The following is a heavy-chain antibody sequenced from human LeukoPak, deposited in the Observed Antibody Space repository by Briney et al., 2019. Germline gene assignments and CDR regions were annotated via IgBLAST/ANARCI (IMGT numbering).Heavy chain of an antibody. J-gene: IGHJ4*02. CDR1: GGSISSYY. V-gene: IGHV4-59*01. Sequence: SETLSLTCTVSGGSISSYYWSWSRDRPGKGLWSIGYIYYSGSTNYNPSLKSRVTISVDTSKNQFSLKLRSVTAADTAVYYCARVTGYVIEDYFDYWGQGTLVTVSS. CDR3: ARVTGYVIEDYFDY. CDR2: IYYSGST. D-gene: IGHD3-22*01.